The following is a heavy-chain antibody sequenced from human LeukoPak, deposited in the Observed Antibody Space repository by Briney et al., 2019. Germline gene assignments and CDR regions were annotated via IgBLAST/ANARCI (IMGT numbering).Heavy chain of an antibody. J-gene: IGHJ2*01. D-gene: IGHD2-21*02. CDR3: ARVPMVTGRGHWHFDL. CDR2: IKEDGSET. Sequence: GGSLRLSCAASGFRFRSYWKSWVRQAPGKGLEWVAKIKEDGSETFYVDSVKGRFTISRDNAKDSLDLQMNSLGAEDAALYYCARVPMVTGRGHWHFDLWGRGTLVTVSS. V-gene: IGHV3-7*01. CDR1: GFRFRSYW.